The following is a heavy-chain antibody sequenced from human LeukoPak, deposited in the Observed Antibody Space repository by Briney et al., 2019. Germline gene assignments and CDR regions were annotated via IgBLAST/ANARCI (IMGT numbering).Heavy chain of an antibody. V-gene: IGHV4-34*01. CDR1: GGSFSGYY. J-gene: IGHJ5*02. CDR2: INHSGST. CDR3: ARGSPPMVRGVNGVYSWFDP. D-gene: IGHD3-10*01. Sequence: PSETLSLTCAVYGGSFSGYYWSWIRQPPGKGLEWIGEINHSGSTNYNPSLKSRVTISVDTSKNQFSLKRSSVTAADTAVYYCARGSPPMVRGVNGVYSWFDPWGQGTLVTVSS.